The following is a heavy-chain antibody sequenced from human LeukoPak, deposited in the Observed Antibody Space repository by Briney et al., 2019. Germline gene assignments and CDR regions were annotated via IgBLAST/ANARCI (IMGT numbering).Heavy chain of an antibody. CDR3: AISGHTYYRTHGDFL. V-gene: IGHV4-39*01. D-gene: IGHD3-22*01. CDR2: AYFTGST. Sequence: HPSETLSLTCTVSGDSVSNSSSYSGWIRQPPGKGLEWIGSAYFTGSTNYNPSLKTRVTISLDTSKNQFSLRFTSVIASDTAVYYCAISGHTYYRTHGDFLWGPGTLVTVSS. J-gene: IGHJ4*01. CDR1: GDSVSNSSSY.